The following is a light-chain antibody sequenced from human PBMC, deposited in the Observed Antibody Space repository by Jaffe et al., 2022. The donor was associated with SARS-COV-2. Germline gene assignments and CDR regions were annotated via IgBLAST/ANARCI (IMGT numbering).Light chain of an antibody. Sequence: QSALTQPASVSGSPGQSITISCTGTSSDIGGYNYVSWYQQHPGKAPKLMIYDVSHRPSGVSNRFSGSKSGNTASLTISGLQTEDEADYYCSSYSSSLTPVVFGGGTKLTVL. V-gene: IGLV2-14*03. CDR1: SSDIGGYNY. CDR3: SSYSSSLTPVV. CDR2: DVS. J-gene: IGLJ2*01.